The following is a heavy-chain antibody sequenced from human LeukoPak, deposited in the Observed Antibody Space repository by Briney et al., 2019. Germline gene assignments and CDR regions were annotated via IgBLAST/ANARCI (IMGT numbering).Heavy chain of an antibody. V-gene: IGHV4-61*02. CDR2: IYTSGST. Sequence: SQTLSLTCTVSGGSISSGNYYWSWIRQPAGKGLEWIGRIYTSGSTNYNPSLKSRVTISVDTSKNQFSLKLSSVTAADTAVYYCARDASRGYQLLLGWFDPWGQGTLVTVSS. CDR1: GGSISSGNYY. CDR3: ARDASRGYQLLLGWFDP. D-gene: IGHD2-2*01. J-gene: IGHJ5*02.